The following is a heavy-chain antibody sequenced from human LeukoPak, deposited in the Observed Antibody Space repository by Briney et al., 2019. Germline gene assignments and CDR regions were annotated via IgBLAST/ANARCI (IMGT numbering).Heavy chain of an antibody. CDR3: ARAGQFISARPITFDY. CDR1: GGSISNYY. Sequence: KSSETLSLTCTVSGGSISNYYWCLIRQPPGKGLEWIGYIYYSGSTNSNPSLKSRVTISLDTSKNQFSLKLSSVTAADTAVYYCARAGQFISARPITFDYWGQGTLVTVSS. CDR2: IYYSGST. D-gene: IGHD6-6*01. V-gene: IGHV4-59*01. J-gene: IGHJ4*02.